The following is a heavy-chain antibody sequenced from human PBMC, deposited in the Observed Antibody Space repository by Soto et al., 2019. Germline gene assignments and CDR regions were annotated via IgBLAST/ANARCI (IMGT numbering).Heavy chain of an antibody. Sequence: GSLRLSCAASGFTFSSYSMNWVRQAPGKGLEWVSSISSSSSYIYYADSVKGRFTISRDNAKNSLYLQMNSLRAEDTAVYYCARHRNDRENRYFDLWGRGTLVTVSS. CDR2: ISSSSSYI. CDR1: GFTFSSYS. V-gene: IGHV3-21*01. J-gene: IGHJ2*01. CDR3: ARHRNDRENRYFDL.